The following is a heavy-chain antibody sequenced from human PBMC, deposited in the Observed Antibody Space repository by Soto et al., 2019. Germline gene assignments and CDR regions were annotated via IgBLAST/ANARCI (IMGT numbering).Heavy chain of an antibody. Sequence: GGSLRLSCAASGFTFSTYWMHWIRQVPGKGLEWVSRINSDASHTYYADSVKGRFTISRDNSKNTLYLQMSSLRAEDTAIYYCAKDSFINLRGYDSYWGQGTLVTVSS. CDR1: GFTFSTYW. V-gene: IGHV3-74*01. CDR2: INSDASHT. J-gene: IGHJ4*02. D-gene: IGHD5-12*01. CDR3: AKDSFINLRGYDSY.